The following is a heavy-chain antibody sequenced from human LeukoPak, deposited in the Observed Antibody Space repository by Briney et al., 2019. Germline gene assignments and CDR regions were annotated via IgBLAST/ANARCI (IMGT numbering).Heavy chain of an antibody. D-gene: IGHD2/OR15-2a*01. CDR1: GYTFTGYY. Sequence: GASVKVSCKASGYTFTGYYMHWVRQAPGQGLEWIGWINPDSGGTNYAQKFQGRVTMTRDTSISTAYIELSRLRSDDTAVYYCARKENSYYYYGMDVWGQGTTLTVSS. J-gene: IGHJ6*02. CDR3: ARKENSYYYYGMDV. CDR2: INPDSGGT. V-gene: IGHV1-2*02.